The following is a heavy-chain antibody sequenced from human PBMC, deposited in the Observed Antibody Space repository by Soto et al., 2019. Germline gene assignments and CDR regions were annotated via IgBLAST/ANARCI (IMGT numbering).Heavy chain of an antibody. CDR3: ARADDSSGYLLDP. D-gene: IGHD3-22*01. V-gene: IGHV4-30-2*01. Sequence: SETLSLTCAVSGGSIGSGGYSWSWIRQPPGKGLEWIGYIYHSGSTYYNPSLKSRVTISVDRSKNQFSLKLSSVTAADTAVYYCARADDSSGYLLDPWGQGTLVTVSS. CDR2: IYHSGST. J-gene: IGHJ5*02. CDR1: GGSIGSGGYS.